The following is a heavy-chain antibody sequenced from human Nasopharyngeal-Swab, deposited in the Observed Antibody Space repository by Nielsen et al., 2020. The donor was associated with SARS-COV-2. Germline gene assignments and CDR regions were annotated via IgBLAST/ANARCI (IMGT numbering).Heavy chain of an antibody. D-gene: IGHD4-17*01. J-gene: IGHJ6*02. V-gene: IGHV3-30*03. CDR2: ISYDGSNK. CDR3: ARRQYGDYYYYYGMDV. CDR1: GFTFSSYG. Sequence: GESLKISCAASGFTFSSYGMHWVRQAPGKGLEWVAVISYDGSNKYYADSVKGRFTISRDNAKNSLYLQMNSLRAEDTAVYYCARRQYGDYYYYYGMDVWGQGTTVTVSS.